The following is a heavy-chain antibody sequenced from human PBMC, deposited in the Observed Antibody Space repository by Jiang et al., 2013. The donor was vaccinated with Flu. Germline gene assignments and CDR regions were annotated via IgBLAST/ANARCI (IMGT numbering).Heavy chain of an antibody. CDR2: ISPMFGIA. CDR3: ARDGGSLTAVTNWYFDL. J-gene: IGHJ2*01. V-gene: IGHV1-69*04. Sequence: GAEVKKPGSSATVSCKASGGTFSTYSINWVRRAPGQGLEWMGRISPMFGIANSAEKFQGRVTITADKSTSTVYMGLSSLRSDDTAVYYCARDGGSLTAVTNWYFDLWGRGTLVTVSS. D-gene: IGHD4-11*01. CDR1: GGTFSTYS.